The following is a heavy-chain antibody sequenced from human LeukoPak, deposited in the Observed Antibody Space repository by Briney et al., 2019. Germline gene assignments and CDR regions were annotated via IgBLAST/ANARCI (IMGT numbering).Heavy chain of an antibody. Sequence: SETLSLTCTVSGYSISSGYYWGWIRQPPGKGLEWIGNIFYSGNTYYNPSLKSRLTISVDTSKNQFSLKVRSVTAADTAVYYCARTRYYYNSRSYGAPYYFDYWGQGTLVTVSS. V-gene: IGHV4-38-2*02. J-gene: IGHJ4*02. D-gene: IGHD3-10*01. CDR2: IFYSGNT. CDR3: ARTRYYYNSRSYGAPYYFDY. CDR1: GYSISSGYY.